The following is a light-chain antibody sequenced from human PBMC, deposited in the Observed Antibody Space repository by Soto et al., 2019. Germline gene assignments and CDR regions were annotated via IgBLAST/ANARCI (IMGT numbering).Light chain of an antibody. CDR2: DVS. J-gene: IGLJ1*01. CDR1: SSDVGVYNS. CDR3: SSYAGTHIV. V-gene: IGLV2-8*01. Sequence: QSVLTQPPSASGSPGQSVTISCTGTSSDVGVYNSVSWYQQHPAQAPKLMIYDVSKLPSGVPDRFSGSKSGNTASLTVSGLQAEDEADYYCSSYAGTHIVFGTGTKVTVL.